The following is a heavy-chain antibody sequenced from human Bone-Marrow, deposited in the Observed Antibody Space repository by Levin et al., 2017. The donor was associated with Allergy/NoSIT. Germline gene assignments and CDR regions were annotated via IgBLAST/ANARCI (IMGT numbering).Heavy chain of an antibody. CDR2: ISTYNGKT. CDR1: GYSLSRSG. CDR3: ARGGYYDSSSYFDY. D-gene: IGHD3-22*01. J-gene: IGHJ4*02. V-gene: IGHV1-18*01. Sequence: GESLKISCRASGYSLSRSGFTWVRQAPGQGLEWMGWISTYNGKTNYAQNLQGRVTLTTDTSTSTAYMELRSLRSDDTAVYYCARGGYYDSSSYFDYWGQGSLVTVSS.